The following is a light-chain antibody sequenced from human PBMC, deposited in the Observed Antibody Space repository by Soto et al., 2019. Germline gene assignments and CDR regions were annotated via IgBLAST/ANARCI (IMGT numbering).Light chain of an antibody. V-gene: IGLV1-40*01. CDR3: QSFDDSLRGFV. Sequence: QSVLTQPPSVSGAPGQRVTISCTGSSSNIGAGHDVHWYQQLPGTAPKLLIYGNGNRPSGVPDRFSGSKSGTSASLAITGLQAEDEADYFCQSFDDSLRGFVFGPGTKLTVL. CDR1: SSNIGAGHD. CDR2: GNG. J-gene: IGLJ1*01.